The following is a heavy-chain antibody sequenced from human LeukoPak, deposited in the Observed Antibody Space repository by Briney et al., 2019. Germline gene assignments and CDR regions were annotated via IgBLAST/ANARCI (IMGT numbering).Heavy chain of an antibody. CDR2: IYTSGST. V-gene: IGHV4-4*09. Sequence: PSETLSLTCTVSGGSISSYYWSWIRQPPGKGLEWIGYIYTSGSTNYNPSLKSRVTMSVDTSKNQFSLKLSSVTAADTAVYYCARLGGSSWYFDAFDIWGQGTMVTVSS. D-gene: IGHD6-13*01. CDR3: ARLGGSSWYFDAFDI. CDR1: GGSISSYY. J-gene: IGHJ3*02.